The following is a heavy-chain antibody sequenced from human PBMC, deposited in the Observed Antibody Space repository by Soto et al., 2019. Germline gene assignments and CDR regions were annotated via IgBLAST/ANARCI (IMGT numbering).Heavy chain of an antibody. V-gene: IGHV3-23*01. CDR2: INGRGYSV. Sequence: GSLRLSCAASGFTFSSYAIIFFRQSPGKGLEWVSSINGRGYSVFYADSVKGRFAISRDNSKSTVYLEMNRLRVEDTALYFCAIDRAMMSYFDPWGQGTQVTVSS. J-gene: IGHJ5*02. CDR3: AIDRAMMSYFDP. D-gene: IGHD3-22*01. CDR1: GFTFSSYA.